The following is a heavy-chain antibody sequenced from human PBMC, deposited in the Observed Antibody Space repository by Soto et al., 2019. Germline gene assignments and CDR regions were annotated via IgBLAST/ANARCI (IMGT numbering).Heavy chain of an antibody. J-gene: IGHJ4*02. CDR1: GFPFMSDG. CDR3: VGGQYYFDY. CDR2: ISDDGSYN. V-gene: IGHV3-30*03. D-gene: IGHD3-10*01. Sequence: QVQLVESGGGVVQPGRSLRLSCAASGFPFMSDGMHWVREVPDKGLEWVAIISDDGSYNYYADSVKGRFTISRDNSKNTLYLQMNSLRPEDTALYYCVGGQYYFDYRGQGTLVIVSS.